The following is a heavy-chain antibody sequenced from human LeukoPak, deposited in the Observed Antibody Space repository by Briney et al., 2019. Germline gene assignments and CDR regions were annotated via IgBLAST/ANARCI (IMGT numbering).Heavy chain of an antibody. Sequence: PGGSLRLSCAASGFTFSSHWMHWVRQAPGKGLVWVSRINRDESRTSYADSVKGRFTISRDNAKNTLYLQVNSLRGEDTAVYYCAREASIYYNMDVWGKGTTVTVSS. CDR3: AREASIYYNMDV. D-gene: IGHD2/OR15-2a*01. CDR1: GFTFSSHW. CDR2: INRDESRT. J-gene: IGHJ6*03. V-gene: IGHV3-74*01.